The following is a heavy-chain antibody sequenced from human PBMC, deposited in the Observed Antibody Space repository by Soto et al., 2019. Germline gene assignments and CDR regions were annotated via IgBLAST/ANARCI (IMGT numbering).Heavy chain of an antibody. CDR2: ITYDGGGT. V-gene: IGHV3-43*01. CDR3: AKDRGGYNYRQARFIDS. Sequence: PGGSLRLSCAASGFTFNDYTMHWVRQAPGKGLEWVSVITYDGGGTNYADSVKGRFFISRDNSKNSLYLQMNSLRSEDTAFYYCAKDRGGYNYRQARFIDSWG. J-gene: IGHJ5*01. CDR1: GFTFNDYT. D-gene: IGHD5-12*01.